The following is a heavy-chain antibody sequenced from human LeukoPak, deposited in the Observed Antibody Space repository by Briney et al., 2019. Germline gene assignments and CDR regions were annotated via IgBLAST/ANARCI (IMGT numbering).Heavy chain of an antibody. CDR1: GFTFSSYW. J-gene: IGHJ3*02. V-gene: IGHV3-7*01. Sequence: GGSLRLSCAASGFTFSSYWMSWVRQAPGKGLEWVANLKQDGSEKYYVDSVEGRFTISRDNAKNSLYLQMNSLRAEDTAVYYCARGTILTGYHIPRDAFDIWGQGTMVTVSS. D-gene: IGHD3-9*01. CDR2: LKQDGSEK. CDR3: ARGTILTGYHIPRDAFDI.